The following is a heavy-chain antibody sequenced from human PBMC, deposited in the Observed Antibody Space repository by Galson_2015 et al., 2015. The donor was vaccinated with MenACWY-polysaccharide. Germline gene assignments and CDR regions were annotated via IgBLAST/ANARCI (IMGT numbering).Heavy chain of an antibody. CDR1: GSRFSNSG. V-gene: IGHV3-33*01. CDR2: IQYDGSNK. Sequence: SLRLSCAASGSRFSNSGMHWVRQAPGKGLEWVAVIQYDGSNKVYADSVKGRFTISRDNSKNTVFLEMNTLRVEDTAVYYCAREGSRIVFHAFDILGQGTMVTVPS. J-gene: IGHJ3*02. CDR3: AREGSRIVFHAFDI. D-gene: IGHD2-2*01.